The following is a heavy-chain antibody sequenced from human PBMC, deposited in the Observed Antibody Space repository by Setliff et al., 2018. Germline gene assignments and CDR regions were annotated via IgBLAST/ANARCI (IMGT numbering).Heavy chain of an antibody. D-gene: IGHD2-15*01. V-gene: IGHV3-21*01. CDR2: IDTSSFWI. CDR3: ARTCSGSGCYAGLES. CDR1: GFTFNTYT. Sequence: PGGSLRLSCAASGFTFNTYTMNWIRQAPGQGLEWVSSIDTSSFWIYYADSVKGRFTISRDNSKNTLYLQMNSLRPEDTAVYYCARTCSGSGCYAGLESWGQGTPVTVSS. J-gene: IGHJ4*02.